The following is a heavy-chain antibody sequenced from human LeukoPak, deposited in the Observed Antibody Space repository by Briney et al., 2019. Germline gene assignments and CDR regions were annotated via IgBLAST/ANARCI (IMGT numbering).Heavy chain of an antibody. Sequence: ASVKVSCKASGYTFTSFDINWVRQATGQGLEWMGWMYPNSGDTAYAQKFQGGVTMTRNTSISTAYMELSSLRSEDTAIYCCARRTGTPLLFDLWGRGTLVTVSS. CDR1: GYTFTSFD. D-gene: IGHD1-1*01. J-gene: IGHJ2*01. CDR2: MYPNSGDT. CDR3: ARRTGTPLLFDL. V-gene: IGHV1-8*01.